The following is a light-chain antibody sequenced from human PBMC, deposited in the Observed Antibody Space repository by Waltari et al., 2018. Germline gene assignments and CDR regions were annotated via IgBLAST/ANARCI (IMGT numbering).Light chain of an antibody. V-gene: IGLV3-1*01. CDR2: QDV. J-gene: IGLJ2*01. CDR3: QTWDSNVI. CDR1: TLGAIY. Sequence: SYDLTQPPSVSVAPGQTATITSSGDTLGAIYVSWYQLRPGQSPVMVIYQDVKRPSDIPERFSGSISGDTATLTISGTQAMDEADYYCQTWDSNVIFGGGTKLTVL.